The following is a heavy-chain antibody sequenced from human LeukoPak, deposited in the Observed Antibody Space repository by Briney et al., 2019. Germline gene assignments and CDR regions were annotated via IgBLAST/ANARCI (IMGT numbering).Heavy chain of an antibody. V-gene: IGHV1-2*06. CDR3: ARATKRDAFDI. Sequence: ASVKVSCKASGYTFTGYYMHWVRQAPGQGVEWMGRINPNSGGTNYAQKFQGRVTITRDTAITTASIELTRLRSDDTAVYYCARATKRDAFDIWGQGTMVTVSS. CDR2: INPNSGGT. J-gene: IGHJ3*02. CDR1: GYTFTGYY. D-gene: IGHD1-26*01.